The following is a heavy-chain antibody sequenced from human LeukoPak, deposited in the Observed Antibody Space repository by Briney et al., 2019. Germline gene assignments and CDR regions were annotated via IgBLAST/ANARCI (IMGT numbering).Heavy chain of an antibody. J-gene: IGHJ5*02. CDR1: GGSFSGYY. D-gene: IGHD1-20*01. CDR3: ARGVSITGWFDP. Sequence: PSETLSLTCAVYGGSFSGYYWSWIRQPPGKGLEWIGYIYYSGSTNYNPSLKSRVTISVDTSKNQFSLKLSSVTAADTAVYYCARGVSITGWFDPWGQGTLVTVSS. CDR2: IYYSGST. V-gene: IGHV4-59*01.